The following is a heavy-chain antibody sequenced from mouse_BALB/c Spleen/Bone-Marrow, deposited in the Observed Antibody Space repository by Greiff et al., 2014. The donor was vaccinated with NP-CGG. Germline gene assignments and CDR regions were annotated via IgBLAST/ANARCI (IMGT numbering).Heavy chain of an antibody. CDR3: ARTGNLAWFAY. CDR1: GYAFSSYW. D-gene: IGHD2-1*01. CDR2: IHPGDGDT. J-gene: IGHJ3*01. V-gene: IGHV1-80*01. Sequence: VQLQQSGAELVRPGSSVKISCKASGYAFSSYWMNWVKQRPGQGLEWIGQIHPGDGDTNYNGKFKGKATLTADKSSSTAYMQLSSLTSEDSAVYFCARTGNLAWFAYWGQGTLVTVSA.